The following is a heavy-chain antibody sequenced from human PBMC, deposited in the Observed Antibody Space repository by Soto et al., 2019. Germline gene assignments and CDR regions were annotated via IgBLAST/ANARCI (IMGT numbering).Heavy chain of an antibody. CDR2: IVGNGCGG. D-gene: IGHD3-16*02. J-gene: IGHJ4*02. CDR3: AKDYRPDGRYDLDH. Sequence: EVQLLESGGALVQPGGSLRLSCVASGFTFGTYAMNWVRQAPGKGLEWVAVIVGNGCGGDHADSVKGRFTICRDNYKDSLYLQMTNLRAEDTAVYYCAKDYRPDGRYDLDHWGQGTLVTVSS. V-gene: IGHV3-23*01. CDR1: GFTFGTYA.